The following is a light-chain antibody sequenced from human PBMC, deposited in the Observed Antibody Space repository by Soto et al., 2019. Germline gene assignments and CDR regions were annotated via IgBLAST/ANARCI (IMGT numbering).Light chain of an antibody. CDR1: QSISSS. CDR3: QQYNSYPRT. V-gene: IGKV1-5*03. CDR2: KAS. Sequence: DIQMTQSPSTLSASVGDRVTIACRASQSISSSLAWYQQKPGKAPKLLIYKASSLESGVPSRFSGSGSGTEFTLTISSLQPDDFATYYCQQYNSYPRTFGGGTKVEIK. J-gene: IGKJ4*01.